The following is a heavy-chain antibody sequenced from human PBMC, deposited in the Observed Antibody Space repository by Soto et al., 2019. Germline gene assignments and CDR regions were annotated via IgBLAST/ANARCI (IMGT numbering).Heavy chain of an antibody. CDR2: ISYDGSNK. Sequence: GGSLRLSCNFTFSSYGMHWVRQAPGKGLEWVAVISYDGSNKYYADSVKGRFTISRDNSKNTLYLQMNSLRAEDTAVYYCAKGGPLPRFYYFDYWGQGTLVTVS. V-gene: IGHV3-30*18. D-gene: IGHD3-16*01. CDR1: TFSSYG. CDR3: AKGGPLPRFYYFDY. J-gene: IGHJ4*02.